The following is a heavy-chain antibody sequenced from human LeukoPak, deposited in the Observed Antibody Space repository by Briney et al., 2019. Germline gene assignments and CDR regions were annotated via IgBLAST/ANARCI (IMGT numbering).Heavy chain of an antibody. D-gene: IGHD6-13*01. CDR1: GFTFSSNY. CDR3: ARGYSSSWYGGADNYFDY. J-gene: IGHJ4*02. V-gene: IGHV3-66*01. Sequence: GSLRLYCAASGFTFSSNYMSWVRQAPGTGLEWVSVIYGGDNTYYGDYVKGRFTISRDNSKNTLYLQMKSLRAEDTAVYYCARGYSSSWYGGADNYFDYWGQGTLVTVSS. CDR2: IYGGDNT.